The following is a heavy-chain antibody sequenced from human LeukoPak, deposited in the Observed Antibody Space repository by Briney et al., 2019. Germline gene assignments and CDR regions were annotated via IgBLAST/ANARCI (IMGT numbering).Heavy chain of an antibody. CDR1: GGSVSSGSYY. CDR2: IYYSGST. J-gene: IGHJ6*04. V-gene: IGHV4-61*01. D-gene: IGHD2-21*02. Sequence: TSETLSLTCTVSGGSVSSGSYYWSWIRQPPGKGLEWIGYIYYSGSTNYNPSLKSRVTISVDTSKNQFSLKLSSVTAADTAVYYCARDFSDSPSEDDGMDVWGKGTTVTVSS. CDR3: ARDFSDSPSEDDGMDV.